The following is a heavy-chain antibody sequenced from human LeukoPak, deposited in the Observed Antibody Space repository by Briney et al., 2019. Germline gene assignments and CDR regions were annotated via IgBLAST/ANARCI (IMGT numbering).Heavy chain of an antibody. V-gene: IGHV3-30*02. CDR1: GFTFSSYG. CDR2: IRYDGSNK. J-gene: IGHJ3*02. D-gene: IGHD3-22*01. Sequence: GGSLRLSCAASGFTFSSYGMHWVRQAPGKGLGWVAFIRYDGSNKYYADSVKGRFTISRDNSKNTLYLQMNSLRAEDTAVYYCAKGPGYYDSSGDAFDIWGQGTMVTVSS. CDR3: AKGPGYYDSSGDAFDI.